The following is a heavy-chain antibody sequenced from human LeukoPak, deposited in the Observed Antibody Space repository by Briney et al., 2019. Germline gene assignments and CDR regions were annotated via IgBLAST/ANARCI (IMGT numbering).Heavy chain of an antibody. CDR1: GGSFSDYY. CDR3: ARGQNYGSGSYRNYYYYYYGMDV. D-gene: IGHD3-10*01. V-gene: IGHV4-34*01. CDR2: INHSGST. Sequence: ASETLSLTCAVYGGSFSDYYWSWIRQPPGKGLEWIGEINHSGSTNYNPSLKSRVTISVDTSKNQFSLKLSSVTAADTAVYYCARGQNYGSGSYRNYYYYYYGMDVWGQGTTVTVSS. J-gene: IGHJ6*02.